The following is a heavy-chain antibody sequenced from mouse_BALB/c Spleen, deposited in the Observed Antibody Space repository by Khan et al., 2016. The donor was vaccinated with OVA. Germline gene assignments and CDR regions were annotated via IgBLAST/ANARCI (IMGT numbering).Heavy chain of an antibody. D-gene: IGHD2-4*01. Sequence: EVELVASGGGLVQPGGSRKLYCAASGFTFSRFGMHWVRKASEKGLEWVAYISSGSATIYYADTVKGRFTISRANHKNTLFLQMTSIRSEDTAIYYGARTLITSWYFHVCGAGTTVTVSS. J-gene: IGHJ1*01. V-gene: IGHV5-17*02. CDR2: ISSGSATI. CDR1: GFTFSRFG. CDR3: ARTLITSWYFHV.